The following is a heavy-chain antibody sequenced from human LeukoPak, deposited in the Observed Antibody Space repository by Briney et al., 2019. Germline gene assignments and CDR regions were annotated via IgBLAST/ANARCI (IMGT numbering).Heavy chain of an antibody. CDR3: ARSGITMVRGVRGYFDY. J-gene: IGHJ4*02. Sequence: SETLSLTCTVSGGSTSSYYWSWIRQPAGKGLEWIGRIYTSGSTNYNPSLKSRVTMSVDTSKNQFSLKLSSVTAADTAVYYCARSGITMVRGVRGYFDYWGQGTLVTVS. V-gene: IGHV4-4*07. CDR1: GGSTSSYY. D-gene: IGHD3-10*01. CDR2: IYTSGST.